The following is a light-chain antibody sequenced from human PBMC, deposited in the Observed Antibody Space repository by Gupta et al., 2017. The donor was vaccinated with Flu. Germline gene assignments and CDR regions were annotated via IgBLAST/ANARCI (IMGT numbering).Light chain of an antibody. V-gene: IGLV2-18*02. CDR3: TSYTTSSTYV. Sequence: QPALPHPPSVPGSPGRSVTISCTGTSSDVGSYKFVSWYQQTPGTAPKLIMYEVSNRPSGVPDRFSGSKSDNTASLTISGLQAEDEADYYCTSYTTSSTYVFGAGTKVTVL. CDR2: EVS. J-gene: IGLJ1*01. CDR1: SSDVGSYKF.